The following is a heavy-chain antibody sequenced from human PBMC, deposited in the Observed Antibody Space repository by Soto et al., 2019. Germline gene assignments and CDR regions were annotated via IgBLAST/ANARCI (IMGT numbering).Heavy chain of an antibody. CDR2: IYPGDSDT. Sequence: GESLKISCEASGYTFTNDWIGWVRQMPGKGLEWMGIIYPGDSDTRYGPSFQGQVTISADKSISTAYLQWSSLKASDTAMYYCARHEDGDGGNAFDIWGQGTMVTVSS. J-gene: IGHJ3*02. V-gene: IGHV5-51*01. CDR3: ARHEDGDGGNAFDI. CDR1: GYTFTNDW. D-gene: IGHD4-17*01.